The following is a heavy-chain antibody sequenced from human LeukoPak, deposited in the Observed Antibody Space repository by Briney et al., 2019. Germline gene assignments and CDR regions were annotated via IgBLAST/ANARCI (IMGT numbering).Heavy chain of an antibody. CDR3: AKSGPYYFQY. J-gene: IGHJ4*02. CDR1: VFTFSDYG. CDR2: ISNSGDAT. V-gene: IGHV3-23*01. Sequence: GGSLRLSCAASVFTFSDYGMSWVRQAPGQGLEWVSTISNSGDATYYADSVRGRFSIYSDNSKKTLFLQMRSLRAEDAAIYYCAKSGPYYFQYWGQGTLVTVSS.